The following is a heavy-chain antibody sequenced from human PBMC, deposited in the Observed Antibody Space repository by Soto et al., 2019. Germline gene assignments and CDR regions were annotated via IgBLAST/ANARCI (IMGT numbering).Heavy chain of an antibody. J-gene: IGHJ4*02. V-gene: IGHV3-23*01. D-gene: IGHD5-12*01. CDR1: GFTFSSYA. CDR2: ISGGGDGDGT. Sequence: GGSVRLSCAASGFTFSSYAMTWVRQAPGRGLEWVSAISGGGDGDGTFYADSVKGRFTISRDNSKNTMYLQMNRLRVEDTALYYCAHNLRRYRGYGGFDNWGQGDLVPVSS. CDR3: AHNLRRYRGYGGFDN.